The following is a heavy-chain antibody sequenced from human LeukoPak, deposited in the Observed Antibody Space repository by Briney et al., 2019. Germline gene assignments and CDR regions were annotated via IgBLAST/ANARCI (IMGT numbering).Heavy chain of an antibody. J-gene: IGHJ4*02. CDR3: ATGKYCSGGSCSWDY. Sequence: GRSLRLSCAASGFTFSSYAMHWVRQAPGKGLEWVAVISYDGSNKYYADSVKGRFTISRDNSKNTLYLQMNSLRAEYTAVYYCATGKYCSGGSCSWDYWGQGTLVTVSS. V-gene: IGHV3-30-3*01. CDR2: ISYDGSNK. D-gene: IGHD2-15*01. CDR1: GFTFSSYA.